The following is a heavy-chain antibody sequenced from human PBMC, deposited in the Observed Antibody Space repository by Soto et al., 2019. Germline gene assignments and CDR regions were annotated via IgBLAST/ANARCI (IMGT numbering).Heavy chain of an antibody. J-gene: IGHJ6*03. CDR2: INHSGST. CDR1: GGSFSGYY. D-gene: IGHD6-19*01. Sequence: PSETLSLTCAVYGGSFSGYYWSWIRQPPGKGLEWIGEINHSGSTNYNPSLKSRVTISVDTPKNQFSLKLSSVTAADTAVYYCARGGEAGTGTYYYYMDVWGKGTTVTVSS. V-gene: IGHV4-34*01. CDR3: ARGGEAGTGTYYYYMDV.